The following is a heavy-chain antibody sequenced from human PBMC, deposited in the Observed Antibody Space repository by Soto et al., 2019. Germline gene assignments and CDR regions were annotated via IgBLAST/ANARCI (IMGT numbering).Heavy chain of an antibody. CDR3: AKIPDCSSSTCYSWGVYKIFDS. Sequence: EVQLLDSGGGLIQPGGSLRLSCAASGFSFRNYVMNWVRQAPGKGLEWVSTISGSGDKKYYTESVKGRFTISRDNSRNTLYLQMNSLRAEDTAVYYCAKIPDCSSSTCYSWGVYKIFDSWGQGTLVTVTS. D-gene: IGHD2-21*02. V-gene: IGHV3-23*01. CDR2: ISGSGDKK. J-gene: IGHJ4*02. CDR1: GFSFRNYV.